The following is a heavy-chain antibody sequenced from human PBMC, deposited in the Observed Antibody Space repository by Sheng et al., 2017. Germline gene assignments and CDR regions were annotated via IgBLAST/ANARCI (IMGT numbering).Heavy chain of an antibody. J-gene: IGHJ6*02. CDR1: GFTFSSYG. Sequence: QVQLVESGGGVVQPGRSLRLSCTASGFTFSSYGMHWVRQAPGKGLEWVAVISYDGSNKYYADSVKGRFTISRDNSKNTLYVQINSLRGEDTAVYYCAKTGSGSYYAYYYYGMDVWGQGTTVTVSS. CDR2: ISYDGSNK. V-gene: IGHV3-30*18. D-gene: IGHD3-10*01. CDR3: AKTGSGSYYAYYYYGMDV.